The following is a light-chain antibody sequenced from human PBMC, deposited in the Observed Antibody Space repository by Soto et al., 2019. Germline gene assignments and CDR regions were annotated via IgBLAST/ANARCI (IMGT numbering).Light chain of an antibody. CDR1: QNIGDTY. J-gene: IGKJ1*01. Sequence: EIVLTQTPATLSLSPGERVTLSCRASQNIGDTYLAWYQQKPGQAPRLLIYGVSARGTGISDRFSASGSGTDFTLTISSLQPEDFATYYCQQFNAYPRTFGQGTKVEV. CDR2: GVS. CDR3: QQFNAYPRT. V-gene: IGKV3-20*01.